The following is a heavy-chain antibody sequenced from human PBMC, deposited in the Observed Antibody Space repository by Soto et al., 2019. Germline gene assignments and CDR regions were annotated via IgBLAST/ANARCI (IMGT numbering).Heavy chain of an antibody. CDR2: ISYDGSNK. CDR3: ARETVVNARTPVWDY. D-gene: IGHD3-16*01. J-gene: IGHJ4*02. V-gene: IGHV3-30-3*01. Sequence: QVQLVESGGGVVQPGRSLRLSCAASGFTFSSYAMHWVRQAPGKGLEWVAVISYDGSNKYYADSVKGRFTISRDNSKKTLYLQMNSLRGEGPGVYYCARETVVNARTPVWDYWGQGTLVTVSS. CDR1: GFTFSSYA.